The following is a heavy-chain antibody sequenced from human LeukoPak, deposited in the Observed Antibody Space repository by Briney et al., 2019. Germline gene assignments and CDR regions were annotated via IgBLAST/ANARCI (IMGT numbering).Heavy chain of an antibody. D-gene: IGHD6-13*01. CDR1: GFSLSTSGVG. V-gene: IGHV2-5*02. CDR3: AHTWVGSSWYRANWFGP. J-gene: IGHJ5*02. Sequence: GSGPTLVKPTQTLTLTCTFSGFSLSTSGVGVGWIRQPPGKALEWLALIYWDDDKRYSPSLKSRLTITKDTSKNQVVLTMTNMDPVDTATYYCAHTWVGSSWYRANWFGPWGQGTLVTVSS. CDR2: IYWDDDK.